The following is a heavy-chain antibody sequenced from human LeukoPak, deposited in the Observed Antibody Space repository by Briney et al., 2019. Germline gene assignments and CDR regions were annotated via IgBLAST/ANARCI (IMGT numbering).Heavy chain of an antibody. CDR2: INPSGGST. J-gene: IGHJ4*02. CDR1: GYTFTSYY. D-gene: IGHD3-22*01. CDR3: ARGIVVVITPTDYYFDY. Sequence: ASVKVSCKASGYTFTSYYMHWVRQAPGQGLEWMGIINPSGGSTSYAQKLQGRVTMTRDTSTSTVYMELSSLRSEDTAVYYCARGIVVVITPTDYYFDYWGQGTLVTVSS. V-gene: IGHV1-46*01.